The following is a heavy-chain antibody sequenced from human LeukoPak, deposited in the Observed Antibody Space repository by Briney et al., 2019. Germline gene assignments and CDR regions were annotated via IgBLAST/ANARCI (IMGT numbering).Heavy chain of an antibody. J-gene: IGHJ3*02. CDR2: IYSGGST. V-gene: IGHV3-66*01. CDR3: ARVLVGFGAFDI. D-gene: IGHD2-21*01. CDR1: GFTFSSNA. Sequence: GGSLRLSCAASGFTFSSNAMSWVRQAPGKGLEWVSVIYSGGSTYYADSVKGRFTISRDNSKNTLYLQMNSLRAEDTAVYYCARVLVGFGAFDIWGQGTMVTVSS.